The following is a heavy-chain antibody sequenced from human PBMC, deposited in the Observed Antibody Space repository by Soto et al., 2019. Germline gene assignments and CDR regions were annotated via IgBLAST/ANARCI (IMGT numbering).Heavy chain of an antibody. CDR1: GYSFTSYW. Sequence: GESLKISCKGSGYSFTSYWIGWVRQMPGKGLEWMGIIYPGDSDTRYSPSFQGQVTISADKSISTAYLQWSSLKDSDTAMYYCARDSVSQSEYGGYYYGMDVWGQGTTVTVSS. CDR2: IYPGDSDT. V-gene: IGHV5-51*01. J-gene: IGHJ6*02. D-gene: IGHD1-26*01. CDR3: ARDSVSQSEYGGYYYGMDV.